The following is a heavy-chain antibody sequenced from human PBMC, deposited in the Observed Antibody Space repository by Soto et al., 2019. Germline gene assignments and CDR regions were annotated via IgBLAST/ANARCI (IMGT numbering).Heavy chain of an antibody. CDR1: GGSISSYH. Sequence: SETLSLTGAVSGGSISSYHWTWIRQSPGKGLEYIGYIYNSGSPNYNPSLKSRATISVDTSKNQFSLKLSSVTAADTAMYYCARDHPPYCRGTYCYSADCLQVWGQGTQVTVSS. CDR3: ARDHPPYCRGTYCYSADCLQV. CDR2: IYNSGSP. V-gene: IGHV4-59*01. D-gene: IGHD2-15*01. J-gene: IGHJ1*01.